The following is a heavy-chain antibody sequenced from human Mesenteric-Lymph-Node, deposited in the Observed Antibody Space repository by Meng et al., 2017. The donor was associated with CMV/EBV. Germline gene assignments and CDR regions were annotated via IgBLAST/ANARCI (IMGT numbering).Heavy chain of an antibody. J-gene: IGHJ3*02. D-gene: IGHD1-26*01. Sequence: GGSLRLSCAASGFTFDDYGMSWVRQAPGKGLEWVSGINWNGGSTGYADSVKGRFTISRDNAKNSLYLQMNSLRAEDTALYYCARVGEWELLSSAFDIWGQGTMVTVSS. CDR2: INWNGGST. CDR3: ARVGEWELLSSAFDI. CDR1: GFTFDDYG. V-gene: IGHV3-20*04.